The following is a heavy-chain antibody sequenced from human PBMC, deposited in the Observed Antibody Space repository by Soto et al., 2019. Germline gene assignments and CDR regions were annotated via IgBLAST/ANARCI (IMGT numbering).Heavy chain of an antibody. J-gene: IGHJ6*02. CDR2: IIPIFGTA. CDR1: GGTFSSYA. Sequence: QVQLVQSGAEVKKPGSSVKVSCKASGGTFSSYAISWVRQAPGQGLEWMGGIIPIFGTANYAQKFQGRVTITADESTSTAYMELSSLRSEDTAVYYCARGGTYYYGSGSYYYYGMDVWGQGTTVTVSS. CDR3: ARGGTYYYGSGSYYYYGMDV. D-gene: IGHD3-10*01. V-gene: IGHV1-69*12.